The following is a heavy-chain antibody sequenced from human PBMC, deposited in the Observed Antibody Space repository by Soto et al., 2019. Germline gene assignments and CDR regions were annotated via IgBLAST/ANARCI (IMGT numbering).Heavy chain of an antibody. J-gene: IGHJ4*02. CDR1: GFTFSSYA. D-gene: IGHD3-10*01. Sequence: GGSLRLSCAASGFTFSSYAMSWVRQPPGKGLEWVSRINTDGTDTSYADSVTGRFTISRDNARNTLYLQMNNLRAEDTAMYYCAKNYDYWGQGTRVTVSS. V-gene: IGHV3-74*01. CDR3: AKNYDY. CDR2: INTDGTDT.